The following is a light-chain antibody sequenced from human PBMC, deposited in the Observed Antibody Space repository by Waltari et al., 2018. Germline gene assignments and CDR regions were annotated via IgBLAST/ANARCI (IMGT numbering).Light chain of an antibody. V-gene: IGKV3-11*01. CDR1: QSVSSY. Sequence: EIVLTQSPATLSLSPGDRATLSCRASQSVSSYLAWYQQKPGQAPRHLIYDASNRATGIPARFSGSGSGTDFTLTISSLEPEDFAVYYCQQRSNWPPSTFGQGTKVEIK. CDR2: DAS. J-gene: IGKJ1*01. CDR3: QQRSNWPPST.